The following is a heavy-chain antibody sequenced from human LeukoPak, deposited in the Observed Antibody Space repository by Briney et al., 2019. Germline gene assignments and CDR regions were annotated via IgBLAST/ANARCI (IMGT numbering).Heavy chain of an antibody. CDR1: GYTFTSYY. Sequence: GASVKVSCKASGYTFTSYYMHWVRQAPGQGLEWMGIINPSGGSTSYAQKFQGRVTMTRDMSTSTVYMELSSLRSEDTAVYYCARGKGISSSWYTAASDYYYMDVWGKGTTVTISS. J-gene: IGHJ6*03. CDR2: INPSGGST. CDR3: ARGKGISSSWYTAASDYYYMDV. V-gene: IGHV1-46*01. D-gene: IGHD6-13*01.